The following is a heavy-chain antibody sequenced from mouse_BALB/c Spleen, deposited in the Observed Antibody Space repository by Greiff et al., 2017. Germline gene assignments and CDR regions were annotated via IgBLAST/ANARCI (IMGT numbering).Heavy chain of an antibody. CDR1: GYAFTNYL. D-gene: IGHD2-2*01. CDR2: INPGSGGT. Sequence: QVLLQQSGAELVRPGTSVKVSCKASGYAFTNYLIEWVKQRPGQGLEWIGVINPGSGGTNYNEKFKGKATLTADKSSSTAYMQLSSLTSDDSAVYFCARAGGFYYGYDRGFDYWGQGTTLTVSS. J-gene: IGHJ2*01. CDR3: ARAGGFYYGYDRGFDY. V-gene: IGHV1-54*01.